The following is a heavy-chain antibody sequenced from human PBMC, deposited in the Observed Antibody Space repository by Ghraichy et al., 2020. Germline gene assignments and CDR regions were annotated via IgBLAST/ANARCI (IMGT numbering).Heavy chain of an antibody. CDR1: GGFFSGYY. V-gene: IGHV4-34*01. CDR2: INHSGST. Sequence: SETLSLTCAVYGGFFSGYYWSWIRQPPGKGLEWIGEINHSGSTNYNPSLKSRVTISVDTSKNQFSLKLSSVTAADTAVYYCARGTYDFWSGYYLNWFDPWGQGTLVTVSS. J-gene: IGHJ5*02. CDR3: ARGTYDFWSGYYLNWFDP. D-gene: IGHD3-3*01.